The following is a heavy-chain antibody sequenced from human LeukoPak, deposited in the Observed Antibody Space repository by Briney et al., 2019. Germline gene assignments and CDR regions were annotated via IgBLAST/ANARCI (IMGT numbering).Heavy chain of an antibody. CDR3: ARVGEFPPYYYYMDV. V-gene: IGHV4-39*06. J-gene: IGHJ6*03. CDR2: IYYSGST. D-gene: IGHD1-26*01. Sequence: SETLSLTCTVSGGSISSSSYYWGWIRQPPGKGLEWIGSIYYSGSTYYNPSLKSRVTISVDTSKNQFPLKLSSVTAADTAVYYCARVGEFPPYYYYMDVWGKGTTVTVSS. CDR1: GGSISSSSYY.